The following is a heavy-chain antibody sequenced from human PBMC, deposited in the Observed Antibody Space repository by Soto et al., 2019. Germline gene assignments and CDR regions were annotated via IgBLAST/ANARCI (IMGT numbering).Heavy chain of an antibody. CDR3: AKMSGSYYLGYFDY. V-gene: IGHV3-7*03. D-gene: IGHD1-26*01. CDR1: GLSFSSYW. CDR2: MNRDGNER. J-gene: IGHJ4*02. Sequence: EAQLVESGGGLVQPGGSLRLSCAASGLSFSSYWMTWVRHVSGKGLEWVANMNRDGNERYYVDSVKGRFTISRDNAKNPLNLKMNSRRAEDTAVYYCAKMSGSYYLGYFDYWGQGTLVTVSS.